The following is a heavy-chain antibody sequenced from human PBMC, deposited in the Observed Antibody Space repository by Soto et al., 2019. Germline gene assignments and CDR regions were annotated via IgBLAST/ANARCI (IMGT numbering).Heavy chain of an antibody. J-gene: IGHJ4*02. CDR2: VSGGGGDT. Sequence: EVQLLESGGGLVQPGGSLRLSCAASGFTFSSSAMSWVRQAPGKGLEWVSAVSGGGGDTHYADSVKGRFTISRDNFKNTLYLQMSSLRAEDTAVYYCAKAHRYCSGNSGYCFDYWGQGILVTVSS. CDR3: AKAHRYCSGNSGYCFDY. CDR1: GFTFSSSA. D-gene: IGHD2-15*01. V-gene: IGHV3-23*01.